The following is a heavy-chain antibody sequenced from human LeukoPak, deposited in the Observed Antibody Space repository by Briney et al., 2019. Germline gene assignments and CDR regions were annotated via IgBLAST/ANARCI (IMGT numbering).Heavy chain of an antibody. V-gene: IGHV3-43D*03. J-gene: IGHJ4*02. CDR1: GFTFDDYA. CDR2: ISWNGGPT. Sequence: PGGSLRLSCAASGFTFDDYAMHWVRQVPGKGLEWVSLISWNGGPTYYANSVKGRFTISRDNSKNSLYLQMNSLRAEDTALYYCAKGGYDPDYYFDYWGQGTLVTVSS. CDR3: AKGGYDPDYYFDY. D-gene: IGHD3-16*01.